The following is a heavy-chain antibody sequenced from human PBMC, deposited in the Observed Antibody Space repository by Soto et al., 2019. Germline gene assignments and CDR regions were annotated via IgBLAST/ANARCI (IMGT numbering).Heavy chain of an antibody. Sequence: QVQLQESGPGLVKPSETLSLTCSVSGGSISINYWSWIRQPPGKGLEWIGYIYYSGSTNYNPSLKSRVPISVDTSKDQFPLRLSSVTAADTAVYYCARYDSGSSFAYWGQGTLVTVFS. V-gene: IGHV4-59*08. J-gene: IGHJ4*02. D-gene: IGHD1-26*01. CDR3: ARYDSGSSFAY. CDR1: GGSISINY. CDR2: IYYSGST.